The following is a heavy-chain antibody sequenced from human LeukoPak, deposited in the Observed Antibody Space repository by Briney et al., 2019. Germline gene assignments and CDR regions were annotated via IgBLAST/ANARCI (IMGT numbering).Heavy chain of an antibody. CDR1: GFTLSNFG. CDR3: ASGADIAAAVKIYGSEF. Sequence: PGGSLRLSCAASGFTLSNFGMHWVRQAPGKGLEWVAVLSYDGAKIHYAESVKGRFTISRDNAKNTLYLQMNSLRVEDTAVYYCASGADIAAAVKIYGSEFWGQGTLVTVSS. J-gene: IGHJ4*02. V-gene: IGHV3-30*03. D-gene: IGHD6-13*01. CDR2: LSYDGAKI.